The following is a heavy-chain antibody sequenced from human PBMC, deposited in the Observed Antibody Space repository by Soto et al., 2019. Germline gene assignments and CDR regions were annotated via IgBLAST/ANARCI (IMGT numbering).Heavy chain of an antibody. V-gene: IGHV3-72*01. J-gene: IGHJ4*01. Sequence: KGLEWIGRIRNKTHSYSTAYAPSVRGRIALSRDDSKNSVYLLMNSLKTEDTAVDYCFRTIKPYKTFYFAGWGHGTLVPVSS. CDR2: IRNKTHSYST. CDR3: FRTIKPYKTFYFAG. D-gene: IGHD1-1*01.